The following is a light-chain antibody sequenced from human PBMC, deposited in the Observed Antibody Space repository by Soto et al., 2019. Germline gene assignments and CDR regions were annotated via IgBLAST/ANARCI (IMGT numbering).Light chain of an antibody. V-gene: IGKV1-8*01. CDR1: QGISRY. CDR2: AAS. Sequence: AIRMTQSPSSFSASTGDRVTITCRASQGISRYLAWYQQKPGKAPKLLIYAASTLQSGVPSGFSGSGSGNEFTLTISCLQAEDFATYCCQQYDSYPHTFGQGTKVEIK. CDR3: QQYDSYPHT. J-gene: IGKJ1*01.